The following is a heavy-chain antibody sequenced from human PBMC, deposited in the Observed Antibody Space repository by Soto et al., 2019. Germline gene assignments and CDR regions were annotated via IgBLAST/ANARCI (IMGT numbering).Heavy chain of an antibody. CDR1: GYTFTSYG. J-gene: IGHJ6*02. CDR2: ISAYNGNS. Sequence: QVQLVQSGAEVKKPGASVKVSCKASGYTFTSYGISWVRQAPGQGLEWMGWISAYNGNSNYAQKLQGRVTMTTDTSTSTAYMELRSLRSDDTAVYYCARDRVEGIAAAGTWVLYYYYGMDVWGQGTTVTVSS. D-gene: IGHD6-13*01. V-gene: IGHV1-18*01. CDR3: ARDRVEGIAAAGTWVLYYYYGMDV.